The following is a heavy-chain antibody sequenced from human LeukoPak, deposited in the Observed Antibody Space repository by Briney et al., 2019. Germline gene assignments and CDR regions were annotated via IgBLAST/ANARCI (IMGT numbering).Heavy chain of an antibody. V-gene: IGHV4-61*02. CDR2: MYTSGST. J-gene: IGHJ6*03. D-gene: IGHD3-16*01. CDR3: ARGASSSSAIGYYYYMDV. CDR1: GGSISSGSYY. Sequence: PSETLSLTCTVSGGSISSGSYYWSWIRQPAGKGLEWIGRMYTSGSTNYNPSLKSRVTISVDTSKNQFSLNLSSVTAADTAVYYCARGASSSSAIGYYYYMDVWGKGTTVTVSS.